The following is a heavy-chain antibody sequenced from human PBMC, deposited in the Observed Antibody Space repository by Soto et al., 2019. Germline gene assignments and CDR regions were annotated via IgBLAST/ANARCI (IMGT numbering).Heavy chain of an antibody. CDR2: INPSGGST. CDR1: GYTFTSYY. CDR3: ASTKRKGLTGDYVPYRSMDV. D-gene: IGHD4-17*01. Sequence: ASVKVSCKASGYTFTSYYMHWVRQAPGQGLEWMGIINPSGGSTSYAQKFQGRVTMTRDTSTSTAYMELSSLRSEDTAVYYCASTKRKGLTGDYVPYRSMDVWGQGTTVTVSS. J-gene: IGHJ6*02. V-gene: IGHV1-46*01.